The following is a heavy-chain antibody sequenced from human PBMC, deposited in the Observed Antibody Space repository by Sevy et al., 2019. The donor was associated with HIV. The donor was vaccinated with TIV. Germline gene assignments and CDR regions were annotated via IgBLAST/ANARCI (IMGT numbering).Heavy chain of an antibody. J-gene: IGHJ4*02. CDR3: ASQLAPYKPLDY. Sequence: ASVKVYCKASGYTFTGYYMHWVRQAPGQGLEWMGRINPNSGGTNYAQKFQGRVTMTRDTSISTAYMELSRLRSDDTAVYYCASQLAPYKPLDYRGQGTLVTVSS. CDR2: INPNSGGT. D-gene: IGHD2-2*01. V-gene: IGHV1-2*06. CDR1: GYTFTGYY.